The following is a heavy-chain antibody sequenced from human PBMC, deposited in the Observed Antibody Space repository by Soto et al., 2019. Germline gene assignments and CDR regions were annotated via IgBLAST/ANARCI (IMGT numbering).Heavy chain of an antibody. Sequence: SETLSLTCTVSGGSISGYYWSWIRQPPGKGLEWIGYMYNTGSTVYNPSFKSRVTISVDTSKNQFSLKLNSVTAADTAEYYCARDLWGYCGTDCYPLDVWGQGTTVT. V-gene: IGHV4-59*01. CDR2: MYNTGST. D-gene: IGHD2-21*02. J-gene: IGHJ6*02. CDR1: GGSISGYY. CDR3: ARDLWGYCGTDCYPLDV.